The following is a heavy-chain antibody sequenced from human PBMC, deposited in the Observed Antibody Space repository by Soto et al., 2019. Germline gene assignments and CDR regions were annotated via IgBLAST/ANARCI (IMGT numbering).Heavy chain of an antibody. CDR3: ASAGDYYASGRYIGWFYP. CDR2: IIPIFGTA. Sequence: QVPRVQSGAEVKKPWSSVKVSCKASGGTFSSYAISWVRQAPGQGLEWMGGIIPIFGTANYAQKFQGRVTITADESTSTAYMELSSLRSEDTAVYYCASAGDYYASGRYIGWFYPCGQGTLVPVSS. J-gene: IGHJ5*02. CDR1: GGTFSSYA. D-gene: IGHD3-10*01. V-gene: IGHV1-69*01.